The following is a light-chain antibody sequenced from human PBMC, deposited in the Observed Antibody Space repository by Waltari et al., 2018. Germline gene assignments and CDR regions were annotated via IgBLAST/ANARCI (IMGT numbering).Light chain of an antibody. Sequence: DIQMTQSPSSLSPSVGDRVILTCRASQAISTFLAWFQLKPGKAPKSLIYAASTLQTGVSSNLSGSGSGTDFTLTISSLQPGDCATYYCQQYSTFPPTFGGGTRVEI. CDR1: QAISTF. J-gene: IGKJ4*01. V-gene: IGKV1-16*02. CDR2: AAS. CDR3: QQYSTFPPT.